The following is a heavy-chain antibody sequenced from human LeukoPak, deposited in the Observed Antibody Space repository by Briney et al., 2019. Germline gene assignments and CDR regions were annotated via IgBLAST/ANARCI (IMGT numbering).Heavy chain of an antibody. CDR3: ARVKVVPAATDYATFDY. J-gene: IGHJ4*02. V-gene: IGHV4-34*01. CDR2: INHSGST. Sequence: NPSETLSLTCAVYGGSFSGYYWSWIRQPPGKGLEWIGEINHSGSTNYNPSLKSRVTISVDTSKNQFSLKLSSVTAADTAVYYCARVKVVPAATDYATFDYWGQGTLVTVSS. CDR1: GGSFSGYY. D-gene: IGHD2-2*01.